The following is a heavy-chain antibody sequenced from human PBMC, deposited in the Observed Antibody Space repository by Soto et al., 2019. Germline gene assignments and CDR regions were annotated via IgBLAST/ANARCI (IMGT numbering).Heavy chain of an antibody. V-gene: IGHV3-33*01. CDR2: IWYDGSNK. CDR3: AREASGVEAAADYWFDP. Sequence: GGSQRVCCAASGIIFSSHGIHWVRQAPGKGLEWVAVIWYDGSNKYYAASVKGRFTISRDNSKNTLYLQMNSLRAEDTAVYYCAREASGVEAAADYWFDPWGQGTLVTVSS. J-gene: IGHJ5*02. CDR1: GIIFSSHG. D-gene: IGHD6-13*01.